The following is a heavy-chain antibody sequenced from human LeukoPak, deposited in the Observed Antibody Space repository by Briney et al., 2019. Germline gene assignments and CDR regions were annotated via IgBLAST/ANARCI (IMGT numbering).Heavy chain of an antibody. CDR1: GGSFSGYY. J-gene: IGHJ4*02. CDR3: ARRERSGYYRD. Sequence: SETLSLTCAVYGGSFSGYYWSWICQPPGKGLEWIGGINHSGSTNYNPSLKSRVTISVDTSKNQFSLKLSSVTAADTAVYYCARRERSGYYRDWGQGTLVTVSS. V-gene: IGHV4-34*01. D-gene: IGHD3-3*01. CDR2: INHSGST.